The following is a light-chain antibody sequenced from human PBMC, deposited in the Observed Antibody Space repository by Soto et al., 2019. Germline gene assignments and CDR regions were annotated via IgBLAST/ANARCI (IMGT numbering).Light chain of an antibody. CDR3: QQSYSTPWT. J-gene: IGKJ1*01. Sequence: IQMTQSPSSLSAPVGHRVTIICRASQSISSYLNWYQQKPGKAPKLLIYAASSLQSGVPSRFSGSGSGTDFTLTIRSLQPEDFATYYCQQSYSTPWTFGQGTKVDIK. V-gene: IGKV1-39*01. CDR2: AAS. CDR1: QSISSY.